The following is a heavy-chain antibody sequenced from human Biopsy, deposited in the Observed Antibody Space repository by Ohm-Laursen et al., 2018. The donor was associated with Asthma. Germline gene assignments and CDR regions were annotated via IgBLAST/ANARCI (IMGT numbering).Heavy chain of an antibody. CDR3: ARKAGFGSRRTCYSLDF. J-gene: IGHJ4*02. CDR2: INSVFGTT. Sequence: GASVKVSCQSLGGTFNTYVIGWVRQAPGQGLEWMGGINSVFGTTTYPQKFQDRVTITADDSTSTVYMELSSLRSEDPAVYYCARKAGFGSRRTCYSLDFWGQGTLATVSS. CDR1: GGTFNTYV. V-gene: IGHV1-69*13. D-gene: IGHD2-15*01.